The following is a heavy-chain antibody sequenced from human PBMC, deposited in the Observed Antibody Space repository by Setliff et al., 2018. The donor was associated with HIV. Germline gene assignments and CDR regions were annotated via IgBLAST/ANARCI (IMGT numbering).Heavy chain of an antibody. J-gene: IGHJ4*02. CDR1: GFTFNGYA. D-gene: IGHD5-12*01. CDR3: AREALSRDGYSYFDY. V-gene: IGHV3-48*04. CDR2: ISSSSSSI. Sequence: LRLSCVGSGFTFNGYAMNWVRQAPGKGLEWVSYISSSSSSIYYGDSVKGRFTISRDNTRSSLFLHMDSLTAEDTAVYYCAREALSRDGYSYFDYWGQGTLVTVSS.